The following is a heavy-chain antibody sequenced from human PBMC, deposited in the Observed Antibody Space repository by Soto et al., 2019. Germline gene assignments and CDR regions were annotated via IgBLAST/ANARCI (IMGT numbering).Heavy chain of an antibody. J-gene: IGHJ6*02. D-gene: IGHD5-18*01. Sequence: PGGSLRLSCAASGFTFSSYWMHWVRQAPGKGLVWVSRINSDGSSTSYADSVKGRFTISRDNAKNTLYLQMNSLRAEDTAVYYCARGWPYSDYGMDVWGQGTTFTVSS. V-gene: IGHV3-74*01. CDR2: INSDGSST. CDR1: GFTFSSYW. CDR3: ARGWPYSDYGMDV.